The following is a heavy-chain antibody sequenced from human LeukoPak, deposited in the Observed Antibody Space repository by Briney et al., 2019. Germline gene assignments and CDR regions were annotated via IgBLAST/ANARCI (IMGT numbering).Heavy chain of an antibody. V-gene: IGHV4-39*07. Sequence: SETLSLTCTVPGGSISSRIYYWAWIRQPPGKGLEWIGSIYYSGSTFYNPSLKSRVTIFVDTSKNQFSLKLSSVTPEDTAVYYCARDIAAAGSFDYWGQGTLVTVSS. CDR2: IYYSGST. J-gene: IGHJ4*02. CDR3: ARDIAAAGSFDY. CDR1: GGSISSRIYY. D-gene: IGHD6-13*01.